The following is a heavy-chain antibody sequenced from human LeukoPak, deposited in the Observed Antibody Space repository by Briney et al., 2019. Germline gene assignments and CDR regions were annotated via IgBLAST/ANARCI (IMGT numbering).Heavy chain of an antibody. D-gene: IGHD6-6*01. Sequence: SETLSLTCTVSGGSISSGDYYWSWIRQPPGKGLEWIGYIYYSGSTYYNPSLKSRVTISVDTSKNQFSLKLSSVTAADTAVYYCASSPQLDYYFDYWGQGTLVTVPS. CDR3: ASSPQLDYYFDY. CDR1: GGSISSGDYY. CDR2: IYYSGST. J-gene: IGHJ4*02. V-gene: IGHV4-30-4*01.